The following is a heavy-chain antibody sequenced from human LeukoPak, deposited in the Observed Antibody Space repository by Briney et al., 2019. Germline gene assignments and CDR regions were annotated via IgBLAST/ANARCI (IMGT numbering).Heavy chain of an antibody. J-gene: IGHJ5*02. CDR2: ISAYNGNT. CDR1: GYTFTSYG. CDR3: ARVFSGDYDFWSGSNNWFDP. Sequence: ASVKVSCKASGYTFTSYGISWVRQAPGQGLEWMGWISAYNGNTNYAQKLQGRVTMTTDASTSTAYMELRSLRSDDTAVYYCARVFSGDYDFWSGSNNWFDPWGQGTLVTVSS. V-gene: IGHV1-18*01. D-gene: IGHD3-3*01.